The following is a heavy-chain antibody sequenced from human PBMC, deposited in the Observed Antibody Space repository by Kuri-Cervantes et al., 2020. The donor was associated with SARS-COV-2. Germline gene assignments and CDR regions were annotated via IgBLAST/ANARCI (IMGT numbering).Heavy chain of an antibody. CDR2: IYHSGST. CDR3: ARELGVPAATYSDY. J-gene: IGHJ4*02. CDR1: GYSISSGYY. D-gene: IGHD2-2*01. V-gene: IGHV4-38-2*02. Sequence: GSLRLSCSVSGYSISSGYYWGWIRQPPGKGLEWIGSIYHSGSTYYNPSLKSRVTISVDTSKNQFSPKLSSATAADTAVYYCARELGVPAATYSDYWGQGTLVTVSS.